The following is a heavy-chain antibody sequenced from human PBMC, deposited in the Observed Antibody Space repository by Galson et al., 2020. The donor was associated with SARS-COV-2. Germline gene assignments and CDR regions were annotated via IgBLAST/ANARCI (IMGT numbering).Heavy chain of an antibody. Sequence: GGSLRLSCSVSGFTFSNYWMSWVRQAPGKGLEWVANIKQDGSDKYYVATVRGRFTISRDNAKNSLCLQMNSLRAEDTALYYCRAADNGFDVWGQGTMVTVSS. CDR2: IKQDGSDK. CDR1: GFTFSNYW. CDR3: RAADNGFDV. V-gene: IGHV3-7*01. D-gene: IGHD6-25*01. J-gene: IGHJ3*01.